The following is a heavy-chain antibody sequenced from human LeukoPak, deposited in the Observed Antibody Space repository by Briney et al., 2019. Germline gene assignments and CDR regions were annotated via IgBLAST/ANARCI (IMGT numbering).Heavy chain of an antibody. V-gene: IGHV3-7*01. CDR3: ARGTVVIGY. CDR1: AFTFSSNW. J-gene: IGHJ4*02. D-gene: IGHD4-23*01. Sequence: GGSLRLSCAASAFTFSSNWMSWVRQPPGNWPEWVSNIKHDGSEKYYVDSVKGRFTISRDNAKNSLYLQMNSLRVEDTAIYYCARGTVVIGYWGQGTLVTVSS. CDR2: IKHDGSEK.